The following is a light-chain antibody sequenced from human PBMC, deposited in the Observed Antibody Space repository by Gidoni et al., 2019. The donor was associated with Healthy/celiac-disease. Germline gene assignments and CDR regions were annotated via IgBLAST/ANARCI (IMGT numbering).Light chain of an antibody. CDR1: QSVSSSY. J-gene: IGKJ3*01. Sequence: EIVLTQSPGTLSLSPGERATLSCRASQSVSSSYLAWYQQKPGQAPRLLIYGASSRATGIPDRFSGSGSGTDFTLTISRLEPEDFAVYYCQQYGSTLGVTFXPXTKVDIK. CDR3: QQYGSTLGVT. CDR2: GAS. V-gene: IGKV3-20*01.